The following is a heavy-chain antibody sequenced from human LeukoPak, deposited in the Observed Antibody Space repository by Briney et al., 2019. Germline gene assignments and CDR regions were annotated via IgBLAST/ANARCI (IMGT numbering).Heavy chain of an antibody. V-gene: IGHV4-34*01. Sequence: SETLSLTCAVYGGSFSGYYWSWIRQPPGKGLEWIGEINHSGSTNYNPSLKSRVTISVDTSKNQFSLKLTSVTAVDTAVYYCVRDIGYCATDYWGQGTLSPSPQ. CDR2: INHSGST. J-gene: IGHJ4*02. CDR1: GGSFSGYY. D-gene: IGHD5-12*01. CDR3: VRDIGYCATDY.